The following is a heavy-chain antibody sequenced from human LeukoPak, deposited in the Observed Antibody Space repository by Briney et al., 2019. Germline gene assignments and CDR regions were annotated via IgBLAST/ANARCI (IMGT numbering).Heavy chain of an antibody. J-gene: IGHJ4*02. CDR1: GGSTSSSNW. V-gene: IGHV4-4*02. D-gene: IGHD2-15*01. Sequence: SETLSLTCAVSGGSTSSSNWWSWVRQPPGKGLEWIGEIYHSGSTNYNPSLKSRVTISVDKSKNQFSLKLSSVTAADTAVYYCARGAVMAVVPSYDYWGQGTLVTVSS. CDR3: ARGAVMAVVPSYDY. CDR2: IYHSGST.